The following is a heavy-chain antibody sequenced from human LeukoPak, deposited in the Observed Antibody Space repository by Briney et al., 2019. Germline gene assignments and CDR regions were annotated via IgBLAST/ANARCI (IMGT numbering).Heavy chain of an antibody. D-gene: IGHD3-22*01. Sequence: SETLSLTCTVSGGSISSGDYYWSWIRQPPGKGLEWIGYIYYSGSTYYNPSLKSRVTISVDTSKSQFSLKLSSVTAADTAVYYCARGHYYDSSGYFDWGQGTLVTVSS. V-gene: IGHV4-30-4*01. J-gene: IGHJ4*02. CDR1: GGSISSGDYY. CDR3: ARGHYYDSSGYFD. CDR2: IYYSGST.